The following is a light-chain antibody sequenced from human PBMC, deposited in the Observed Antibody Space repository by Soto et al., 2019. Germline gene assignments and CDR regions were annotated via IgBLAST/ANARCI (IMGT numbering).Light chain of an antibody. Sequence: EIVLTQYPVTLSLSPGERATLSCRASPSVTTFLAWYQQKPVQAPRLLIYDASKRATGIPASCSGSGAGTDFTLTISSLEPEDFAVYYCQQRTNLHLTFGGGTKVEIK. CDR3: QQRTNLHLT. CDR1: PSVTTF. J-gene: IGKJ4*01. CDR2: DAS. V-gene: IGKV3-11*01.